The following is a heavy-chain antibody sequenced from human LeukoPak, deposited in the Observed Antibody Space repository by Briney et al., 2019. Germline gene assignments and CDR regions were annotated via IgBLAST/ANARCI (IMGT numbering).Heavy chain of an antibody. V-gene: IGHV3-30*18. CDR2: ISYDGSNK. CDR3: AKDIGYFEITLDY. J-gene: IGHJ4*02. D-gene: IGHD2/OR15-2a*01. Sequence: GGSLRLSCAASGFTFSSYGMHWVRQAPGKGLEWVAVISYDGSNKYYADSVKGRFTISRDNSKNTLYLQMNSLRAEDTAVYYCAKDIGYFEITLDYWGQGTLVTVSS. CDR1: GFTFSSYG.